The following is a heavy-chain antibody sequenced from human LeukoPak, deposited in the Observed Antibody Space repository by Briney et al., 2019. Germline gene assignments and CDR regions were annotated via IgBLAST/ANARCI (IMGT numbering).Heavy chain of an antibody. J-gene: IGHJ2*01. D-gene: IGHD6-6*01. CDR1: GFTFDDYA. Sequence: GGSLRLSCAASGFTFDDYAMHWVRQAPGKGLEWVSGISWNSGSIGYADSVKGRFTISRDNAKNSLYLQMNNLRAEDAAVYYCARDPSLAARPYYYLDLWGRGTLVTVSS. V-gene: IGHV3-9*01. CDR3: ARDPSLAARPYYYLDL. CDR2: ISWNSGSI.